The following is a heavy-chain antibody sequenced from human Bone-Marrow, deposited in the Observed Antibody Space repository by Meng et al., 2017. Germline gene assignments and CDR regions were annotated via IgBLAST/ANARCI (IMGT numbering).Heavy chain of an antibody. Sequence: GSLRLSCTVSGGSISSSSYYWGWIRQPPGKGLEWIGSIYYSGSTYYNPSLKSRVTISVDTSKNQFSLKLSSVTAADTAVYYCARDLRDSSSWYVRDPYYFDYWGQQTMVTVSS. CDR2: IYYSGST. D-gene: IGHD6-13*01. J-gene: IGHJ4*03. V-gene: IGHV4-39*07. CDR1: GGSISSSSYY. CDR3: ARDLRDSSSWYVRDPYYFDY.